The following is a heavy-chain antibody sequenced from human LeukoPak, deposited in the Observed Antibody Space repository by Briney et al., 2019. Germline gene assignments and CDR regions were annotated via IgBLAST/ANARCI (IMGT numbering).Heavy chain of an antibody. CDR3: ARGRIGGRTDY. V-gene: IGHV3-74*01. J-gene: IGHJ4*02. CDR2: IKTDGRST. CDR1: EFTFSDYW. D-gene: IGHD1-14*01. Sequence: PGGSLRLSCAASEFTFSDYWMHWVRQAPGKGLVWVSRIKTDGRSTNYADSVKGRFTISRDNAKNTLYLQMNSLRAEDTAVYYCARGRIGGRTDYWGQGTLVTVSS.